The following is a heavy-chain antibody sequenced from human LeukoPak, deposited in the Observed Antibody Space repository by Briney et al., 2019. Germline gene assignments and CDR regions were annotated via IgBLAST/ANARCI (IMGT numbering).Heavy chain of an antibody. V-gene: IGHV4-4*07. CDR1: GGSISSYY. CDR2: IYTSGST. D-gene: IGHD6-6*01. J-gene: IGHJ3*02. Sequence: PSETLSLTCTVSGGSISSYYWSWIRQPAGKGLEWIGRIYTSGSTNYNPSLKSRVTMSVDTSKNQFSLKLSSVTAADTAVYYCAREGEGIAARPGVLDAFDIWGQGTMVTVSS. CDR3: AREGEGIAARPGVLDAFDI.